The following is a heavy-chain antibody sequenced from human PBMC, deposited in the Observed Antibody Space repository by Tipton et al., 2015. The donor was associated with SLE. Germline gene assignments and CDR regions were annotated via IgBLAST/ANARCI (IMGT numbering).Heavy chain of an antibody. V-gene: IGHV1-69*05. D-gene: IGHD3-3*01. CDR3: ARLARYYDFWSGSSAYGMDV. CDR2: IIPISDTA. Sequence: QLVQSGADVKKPGSSVKVSCKASGGTFSGYAVSWVRQAPGQGLEWMGGIIPISDTANYAQKFQARVAVTTDESTGTAHMELRSLRSEDTAVYYCARLARYYDFWSGSSAYGMDVWGQGTTVTVSS. CDR1: GGTFSGYA. J-gene: IGHJ6*02.